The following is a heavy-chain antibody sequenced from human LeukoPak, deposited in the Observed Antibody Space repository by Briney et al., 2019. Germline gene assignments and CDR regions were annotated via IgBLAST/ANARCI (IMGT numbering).Heavy chain of an antibody. CDR1: GFTVSSNY. D-gene: IGHD3-22*01. J-gene: IGHJ4*02. Sequence: GGSLRLSCAASGFTVSSNYMSWVRQAPGKGLEWVSVIYSGGSTYYADSVKGRFTISRDNSKNTLHLQMNSLRAEDTAVYYCAREAQNYYDSSGALRYFDYWGQGTLVTVSS. CDR3: AREAQNYYDSSGALRYFDY. CDR2: IYSGGST. V-gene: IGHV3-66*02.